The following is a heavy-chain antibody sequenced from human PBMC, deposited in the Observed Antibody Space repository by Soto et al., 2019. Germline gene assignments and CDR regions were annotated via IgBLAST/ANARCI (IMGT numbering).Heavy chain of an antibody. CDR2: IYHSGST. Sequence: QLPLQESGSGLVKPSQTLSLTCAVSGGSISSGGYSWSWIRQPPGKGLEWIGYIYHSGSTYYNPTLKSRVTMSEDTPKNQFSLKLSSVTDADTAVYYCAREGVGLDYWGQGTPVTVSS. CDR1: GGSISSGGYS. V-gene: IGHV4-30-2*01. D-gene: IGHD3-10*01. J-gene: IGHJ4*02. CDR3: AREGVGLDY.